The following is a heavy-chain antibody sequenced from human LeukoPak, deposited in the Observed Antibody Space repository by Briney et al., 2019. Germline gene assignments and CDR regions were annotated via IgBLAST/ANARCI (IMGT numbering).Heavy chain of an antibody. CDR1: GGTFNNYA. CDR3: AREASRLVRGVIIPFDY. CDR2: IIPIFGTA. J-gene: IGHJ4*02. D-gene: IGHD3-10*01. V-gene: IGHV1-69*01. Sequence: SVKVSCKTSGGTFNNYAISWVRQAPGQGLEWMGGIIPIFGTANYAQKFQGRVTITADESTSTAYMELSSLRPEDTAVYYCAREASRLVRGVIIPFDYWGQGTLVTVSS.